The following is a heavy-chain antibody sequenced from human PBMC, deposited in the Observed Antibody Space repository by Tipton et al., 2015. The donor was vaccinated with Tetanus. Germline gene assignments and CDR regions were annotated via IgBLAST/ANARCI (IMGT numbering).Heavy chain of an antibody. V-gene: IGHV4-30-4*08. D-gene: IGHD3-16*01. CDR3: ARDHGITWGGMGYYYGMDV. J-gene: IGHJ6*02. CDR1: GGSISSDGAY. Sequence: LRLSCTVSGGSISSDGAYWSWIRQHPGEGLEWIGYISNSGSTYYSPSLKSRVTISVDTSKNQSSLRLSSVTAADTAVYYCARDHGITWGGMGYYYGMDVWGQGTTVTVSS. CDR2: ISNSGST.